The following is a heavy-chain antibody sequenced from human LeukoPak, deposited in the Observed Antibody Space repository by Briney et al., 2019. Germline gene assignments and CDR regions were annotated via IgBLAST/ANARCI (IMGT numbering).Heavy chain of an antibody. CDR3: ARGVIAAAGQYYYYYYGMDV. D-gene: IGHD6-13*01. CDR1: GFTFSSYG. CDR2: IWYDGSNK. Sequence: GGSLRLSCAASGFTFSSYGMHWVRQAPGKGLECVAVIWYDGSNKYYADSVKGRFTISRDNSTNTLYLQMNSLRAEDTAVYYCARGVIAAAGQYYYYYYGMDVWGQGTTVTVSS. J-gene: IGHJ6*02. V-gene: IGHV3-33*01.